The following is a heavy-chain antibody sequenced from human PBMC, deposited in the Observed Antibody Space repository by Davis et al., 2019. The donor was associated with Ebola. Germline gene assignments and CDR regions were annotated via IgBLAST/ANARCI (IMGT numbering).Heavy chain of an antibody. CDR1: GGSISSYY. D-gene: IGHD5-24*01. CDR2: IYYSGST. J-gene: IGHJ4*02. CDR3: ARGLARWLRGFAY. V-gene: IGHV4-59*12. Sequence: SETLSLTCTVSGGSISSYYWSWIRQPPGKGLEWIGYIYYSGSTNYNPSLKSRVTISVDTSKNQFSLKLSSVTAADTAVYYCARGLARWLRGFAYWGQGTLVTVSS.